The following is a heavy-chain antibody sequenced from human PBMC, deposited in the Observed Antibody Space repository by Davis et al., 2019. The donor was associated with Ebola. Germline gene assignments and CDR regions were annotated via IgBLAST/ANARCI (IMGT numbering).Heavy chain of an antibody. CDR1: GYSFTSYW. CDR2: IYPGDSDT. V-gene: IGHV5-51*01. CDR3: ASPSREVYSYGFT. D-gene: IGHD5-18*01. Sequence: KVSCKGSGYSFTSYWIGWVRQMPGKGLEWMGIIYPGDSDTRYSPSFQGQVTISADKSISTAYLQWSSLKASDTAMYYCASPSREVYSYGFTWGQGTLVTVSS. J-gene: IGHJ5*02.